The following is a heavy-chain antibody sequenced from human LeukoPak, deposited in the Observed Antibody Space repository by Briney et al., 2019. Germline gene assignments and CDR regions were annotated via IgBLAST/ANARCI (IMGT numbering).Heavy chain of an antibody. Sequence: GGSLRLSCAASGFTVSSNYMSWVRQAPGKGLEWVSIIYSGGSTYYADSVKGRFTISRDNSKNTLYLQMNSLRAEDTAVYYCASDLREGYCSGGSSYFNWFDPWGQGTRVTVSS. J-gene: IGHJ5*02. CDR3: ASDLREGYCSGGSSYFNWFDP. CDR1: GFTVSSNY. V-gene: IGHV3-66*02. D-gene: IGHD2-15*01. CDR2: IYSGGST.